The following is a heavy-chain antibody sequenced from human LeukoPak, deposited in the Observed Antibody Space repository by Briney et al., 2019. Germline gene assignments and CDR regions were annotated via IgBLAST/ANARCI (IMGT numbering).Heavy chain of an antibody. CDR2: VYYSGTT. V-gene: IGHV4-59*01. J-gene: IGHJ4*02. CDR3: ARDRVVGSMEGLDY. Sequence: SETLSRTCSVSGGSISNFHWTWIRQAPGKGLEWIGYVYYSGTTNYNPSLESRVTISVDTSKNQFSLKLSSVTAADTAVYFCARDRVVGSMEGLDYWGQGALVSVSS. CDR1: GGSISNFH. D-gene: IGHD1-26*01.